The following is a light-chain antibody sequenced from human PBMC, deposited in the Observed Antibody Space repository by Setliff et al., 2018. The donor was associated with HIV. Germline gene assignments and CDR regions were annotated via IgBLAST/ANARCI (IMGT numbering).Light chain of an antibody. V-gene: IGLV2-14*01. CDR1: SSDIGGYSY. J-gene: IGLJ1*01. Sequence: QSALTQPASVSGSPGQSITISCTGTSSDIGGYSYVSWYQQHPGKAPKLIIYEVTNRPSGVSKRFSGSKSGNTASLTISGLQAEDEADYYCLSYTVKSTPLYVLGTGTKVTVL. CDR3: LSYTVKSTPLYV. CDR2: EVT.